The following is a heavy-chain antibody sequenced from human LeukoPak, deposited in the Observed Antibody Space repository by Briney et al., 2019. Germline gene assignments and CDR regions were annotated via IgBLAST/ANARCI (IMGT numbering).Heavy chain of an antibody. J-gene: IGHJ4*02. D-gene: IGHD6-13*01. V-gene: IGHV1-8*01. CDR3: ARGEAPLGSSSWGA. CDR1: GYTFTSYD. Sequence: ASVRVSCKAPGYTFTSYDINWVRQSTGQGLEWMGWMNPNSGNTGYAQKFQGRVTMTRNTSISTAYMELSSLRSEDTAVYYCARGEAPLGSSSWGAWGQGTLVTVSS. CDR2: MNPNSGNT.